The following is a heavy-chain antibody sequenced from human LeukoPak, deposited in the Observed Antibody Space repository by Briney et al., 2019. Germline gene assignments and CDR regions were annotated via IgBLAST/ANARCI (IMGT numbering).Heavy chain of an antibody. D-gene: IGHD4-17*01. J-gene: IGHJ6*04. Sequence: SETLSLTCAVYGGSFSGYYWSWIRQPPGKGLEWVGEINHSGSTNYNPSLKSRVTISVDTSKNQFSLKLSSVTAADTAVYYCARVSRTVTTSPHYYYYGMDIWGKGTTVTVSS. CDR2: INHSGST. CDR3: ARVSRTVTTSPHYYYYGMDI. V-gene: IGHV4-34*01. CDR1: GGSFSGYY.